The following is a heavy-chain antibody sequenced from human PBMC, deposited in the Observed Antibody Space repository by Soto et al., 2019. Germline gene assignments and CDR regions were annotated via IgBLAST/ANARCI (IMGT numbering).Heavy chain of an antibody. D-gene: IGHD1-26*01. Sequence: EVQLLESGGGLVQPGGSLRLSCAASGFTFSSYAMRWVSQAPGKGLEWVSAISGSGGSTYYADSVKGRFTISRDNSKITLYLRMYGLRAEETAVYYCARRGSGSYYDYWGQGTLVTVSS. J-gene: IGHJ4*02. CDR2: ISGSGGST. CDR1: GFTFSSYA. V-gene: IGHV3-23*01. CDR3: ARRGSGSYYDY.